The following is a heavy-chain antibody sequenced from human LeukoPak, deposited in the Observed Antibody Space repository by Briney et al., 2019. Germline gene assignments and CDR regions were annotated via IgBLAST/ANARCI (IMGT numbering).Heavy chain of an antibody. J-gene: IGHJ6*02. CDR3: ARVQGGDGYNPDLYYYGMDV. CDR1: GGTFSSYA. CDR2: IIPIFCIA. V-gene: IGHV1-69*04. D-gene: IGHD5-24*01. Sequence: SVKVSCKACGGTFSSYAISWVRQAPGQGLEWMGRIIPIFCIANYAQKFQGRVTITAHKSTSTAYMQLSSLRSEDTAVYYCARVQGGDGYNPDLYYYGMDVWGQGTTVTVSS.